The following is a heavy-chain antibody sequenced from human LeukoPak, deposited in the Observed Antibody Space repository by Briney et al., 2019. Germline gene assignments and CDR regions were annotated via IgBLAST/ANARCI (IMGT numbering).Heavy chain of an antibody. CDR2: INWNGGST. V-gene: IGHV3-20*04. J-gene: IGHJ4*02. CDR1: GFTFDDYG. D-gene: IGHD3-16*01. Sequence: GGSLRLSCAASGFTFDDYGMSWVRQAPGKGLEWVSGINWNGGSTGYADSVKGRFTISRDNAKNSLYLQMNSLRAEDTALYYCARVYYDHVMGPTTHFDYWGQGTLVTVSS. CDR3: ARVYYDHVMGPTTHFDY.